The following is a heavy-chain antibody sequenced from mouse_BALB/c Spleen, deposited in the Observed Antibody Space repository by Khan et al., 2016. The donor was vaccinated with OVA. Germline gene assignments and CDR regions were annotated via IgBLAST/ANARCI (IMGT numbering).Heavy chain of an antibody. Sequence: QVQLKQSGPELVKPGASVKISCKASGYSFTSYYIHWVKQRPGQGLEWIGWIFPGSGNTKYNEKFKGQATLTADTSSSTAYMQLSSLTSADSAVYFCARTTAGTEVDYWGQGTTLTVSS. CDR3: ARTTAGTEVDY. J-gene: IGHJ2*01. V-gene: IGHV1-66*01. D-gene: IGHD3-3*01. CDR2: IFPGSGNT. CDR1: GYSFTSYY.